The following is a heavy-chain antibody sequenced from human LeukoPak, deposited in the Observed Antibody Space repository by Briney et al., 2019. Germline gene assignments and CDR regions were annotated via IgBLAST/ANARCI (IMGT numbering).Heavy chain of an antibody. D-gene: IGHD6-13*01. Sequence: SETLSLTCAVYGGSFSGYYWSGIRQPPGKGLEGMGEINHSGSTHYNPPLTSRVTISVDTSKHQFSLKLSSVTAADTAVYYCARGLDSSSWYWFDPWGQGTLVTVSS. J-gene: IGHJ5*02. V-gene: IGHV4-34*01. CDR3: ARGLDSSSWYWFDP. CDR1: GGSFSGYY. CDR2: INHSGST.